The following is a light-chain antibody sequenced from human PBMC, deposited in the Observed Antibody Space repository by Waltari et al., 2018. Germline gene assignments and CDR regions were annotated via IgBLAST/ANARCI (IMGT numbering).Light chain of an antibody. Sequence: SYVLTQPPSVSVAPGETARITCGGNNIESKSVHWYRQRPGQAPVVVISYDNDRAAGIPERFSGSNSGNTATLNISRVEAGDEADYYCQVWDANTDPGVFGTGTEVTVL. J-gene: IGLJ1*01. V-gene: IGLV3-21*01. CDR2: YDN. CDR1: NIESKS. CDR3: QVWDANTDPGV.